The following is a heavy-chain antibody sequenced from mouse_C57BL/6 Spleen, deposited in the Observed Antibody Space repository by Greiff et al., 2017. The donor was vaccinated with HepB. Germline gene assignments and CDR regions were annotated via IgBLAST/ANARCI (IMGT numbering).Heavy chain of an antibody. J-gene: IGHJ4*01. Sequence: VKLMESGPGLVQPSQSLSITCTVSGFSLTSYGVHWVRQSPGKGLEWLGVIWRGGSTDYNAAFMSRLSITKDNSKSQVFFKMNSLQADDTAIYYCAKRGPYSNYGAMDYWGQGTSVTVSS. V-gene: IGHV2-5*01. CDR2: IWRGGST. D-gene: IGHD2-5*01. CDR1: GFSLTSYG. CDR3: AKRGPYSNYGAMDY.